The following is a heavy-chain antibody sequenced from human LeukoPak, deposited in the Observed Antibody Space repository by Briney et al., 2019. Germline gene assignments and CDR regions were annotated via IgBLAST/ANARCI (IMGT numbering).Heavy chain of an antibody. D-gene: IGHD2-21*01. J-gene: IGHJ4*02. CDR1: GGTFSSYT. V-gene: IGHV1-69*04. CDR2: IIPILGIA. CDR3: AGEYCGGDCYYFEYFDY. Sequence: VKGSCKASGGTFSSYTISWVRPAPGQGLEWMGRIIPILGIANYAQKFQGRVTITADKSTSTAYMELSSLRSEETGVYYCAGEYCGGDCYYFEYFDYWRQGTLVTVSS.